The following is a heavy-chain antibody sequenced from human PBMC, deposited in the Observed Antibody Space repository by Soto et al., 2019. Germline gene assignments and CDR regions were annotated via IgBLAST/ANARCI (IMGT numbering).Heavy chain of an antibody. CDR3: AKRSSSSTFDY. V-gene: IGHV3-23*01. J-gene: IGHJ4*02. D-gene: IGHD6-6*01. CDR1: GFTFSSYA. Sequence: EVQLLESGGGFAQPGESLRLSCAASGFTFSSYAMSWVRQAPGKGLEWVSVISGSDDSTYYADYVKGRFTISRDNSNNTLYLQMNSRRAEDTAVYYCAKRSSSSTFDYWGQGTLVTVSS. CDR2: ISGSDDST.